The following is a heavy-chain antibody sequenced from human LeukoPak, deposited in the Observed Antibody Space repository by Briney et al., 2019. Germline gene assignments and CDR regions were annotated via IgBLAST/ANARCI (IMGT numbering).Heavy chain of an antibody. Sequence: GGSLRLSCAASGITFSSYAMSWVRQAPGKGLEWVSGISGSGSSAYYADSVRGRFSISRDNSKNTLYLQMNSLRAEDTAIYYCAKDLNYYSPYYFDYWGQGTLVTVSS. CDR1: GITFSSYA. V-gene: IGHV3-23*01. J-gene: IGHJ4*02. D-gene: IGHD3-22*01. CDR3: AKDLNYYSPYYFDY. CDR2: ISGSGSSA.